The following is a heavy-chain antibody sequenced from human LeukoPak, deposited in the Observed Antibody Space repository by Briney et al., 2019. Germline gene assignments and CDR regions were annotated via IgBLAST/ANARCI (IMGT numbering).Heavy chain of an antibody. CDR1: GLIFSNYG. Sequence: PGGSLRLSCPASGLIFSNYGMHWVRQAPGKGLDWVAVIWYDGSYKYYADSVKGRFTIPRDNSKNTLYLQMNSLRAEDTAIYYCAKVVQYTASTGTGLDYWGQGTLVTVSS. CDR3: AKVVQYTASTGTGLDY. V-gene: IGHV3-33*06. J-gene: IGHJ4*02. CDR2: IWYDGSYK. D-gene: IGHD6-13*01.